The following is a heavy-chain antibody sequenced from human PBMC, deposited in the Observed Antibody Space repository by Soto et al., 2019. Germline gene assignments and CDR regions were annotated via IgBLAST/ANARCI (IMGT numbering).Heavy chain of an antibody. CDR3: VRTRYYYDSSGYYWYFDY. V-gene: IGHV1-18*01. CDR1: GDTVTSYG. D-gene: IGHD3-22*01. J-gene: IGHJ4*02. Sequence: ASVKVSGKNSGDTVTSYGISWVRQAPGQGLEWMGWISAYNGNTNYAQKLQGRVTMTTDTSTSTAYMELRSLRSDDTAVYYCVRTRYYYDSSGYYWYFDYWGQGTLVTVSS. CDR2: ISAYNGNT.